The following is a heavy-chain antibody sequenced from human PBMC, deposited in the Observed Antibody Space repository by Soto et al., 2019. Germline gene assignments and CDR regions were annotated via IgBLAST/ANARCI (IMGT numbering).Heavy chain of an antibody. Sequence: GGSLRLSCVASGFTLSNYGMHWVRQAPGKGLEWIALIWYEGTTKYSTDSMKGRFSISRDQSKSTLYLQVNSLRAEDTATYYCARDVGSSGSSRWLATWGQGTLVTVSS. CDR3: ARDVGSSGSSRWLAT. CDR2: IWYEGTTK. D-gene: IGHD3-10*01. V-gene: IGHV3-33*01. J-gene: IGHJ5*02. CDR1: GFTLSNYG.